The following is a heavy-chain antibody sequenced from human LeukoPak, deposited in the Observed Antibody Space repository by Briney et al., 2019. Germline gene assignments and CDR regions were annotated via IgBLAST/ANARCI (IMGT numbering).Heavy chain of an antibody. D-gene: IGHD2-2*01. CDR3: ARGACSSTSCYATFDY. V-gene: IGHV4-39*07. CDR2: IYYSGSI. J-gene: IGHJ4*02. Sequence: SETLSLTCTVSGGSISSSSFYWAWIRQPPGKGLEWIGNIYYSGSIDYNVSLKSRVTISADMSNNQFSLKLNSVSAADTAVYYCARGACSSTSCYATFDYWGQGTLVTVSS. CDR1: GGSISSSSFY.